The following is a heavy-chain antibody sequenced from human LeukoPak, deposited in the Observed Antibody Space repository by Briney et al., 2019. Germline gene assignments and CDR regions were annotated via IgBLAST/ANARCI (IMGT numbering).Heavy chain of an antibody. J-gene: IGHJ4*02. CDR1: GFTLSNYG. CDR3: ASRSSIVAATVLFDY. Sequence: PGRSLRLSCAASGFTLSNYGIHWVRQAPGKGLEWVSSITGGGTRAYYADSVKGRFTISRDNSGYTLHLQMNSLRAEDTAVYYCASRSSIVAATVLFDYWGQGTLVTVSS. CDR2: ITGGGTRA. V-gene: IGHV3-23*01. D-gene: IGHD6-13*01.